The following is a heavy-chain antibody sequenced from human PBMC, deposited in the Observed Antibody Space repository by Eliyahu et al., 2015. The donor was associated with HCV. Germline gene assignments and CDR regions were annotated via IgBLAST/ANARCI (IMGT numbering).Heavy chain of an antibody. CDR3: ARTDSSLDV. V-gene: IGHV4-61*01. CDR2: IYHSGST. D-gene: IGHD6-19*01. CDR1: GVSVSSSSYY. J-gene: IGHJ6*02. Sequence: QVQLRESGPGLVKPSETLSLTCSVSGVSVSSSSYYWSWIRQPPGKGLEWIGYIYHSGSTNYSPSLKSRLTISVDTSKNQFSLKLSSVTAADTAVYYCARTDSSLDVWGQGTTVTVSS.